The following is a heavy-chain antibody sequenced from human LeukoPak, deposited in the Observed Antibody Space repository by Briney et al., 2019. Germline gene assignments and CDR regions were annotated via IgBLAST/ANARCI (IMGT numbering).Heavy chain of an antibody. CDR1: GYTFNGYY. CDR3: ARGMEPYYYMDV. CDR2: INPNSGGT. V-gene: IGHV1-2*02. J-gene: IGHJ6*03. D-gene: IGHD1-26*01. Sequence: GASVKVSCKASGYTFNGYYMHWVRQAPGQGLEWMGWINPNSGGTNYAQKFQGRVTMTRDTSISTAYMELSRPRSDDTAVYYCARGMEPYYYMDVWGKGTTVTVSS.